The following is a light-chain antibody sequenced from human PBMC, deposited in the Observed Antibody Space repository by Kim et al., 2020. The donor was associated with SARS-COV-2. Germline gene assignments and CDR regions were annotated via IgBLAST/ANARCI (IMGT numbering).Light chain of an antibody. Sequence: LSLSPGDRATLSCRASQSVRSYLAWFQHKPGQAVRLLIYDASKRATGIPARFSGSGSGTDFTLTISSLEPEDFAVYYCQQRDSGYTFGQGTKLEI. V-gene: IGKV3-11*01. J-gene: IGKJ2*01. CDR3: QQRDSGYT. CDR1: QSVRSY. CDR2: DAS.